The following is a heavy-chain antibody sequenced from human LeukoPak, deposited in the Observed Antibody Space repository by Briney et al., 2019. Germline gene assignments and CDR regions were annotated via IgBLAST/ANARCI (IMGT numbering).Heavy chain of an antibody. Sequence: GGSLRLSCAASGFTFSSYSMDWVRQAPGKGLEWVSSISSGSYRYYADSVKGRFTISRDNAKNSMYLQMNSLRAEDTAVYYCARAYYYDSSGDDAFDFWGQGTMVTVSS. CDR3: ARAYYYDSSGDDAFDF. J-gene: IGHJ3*01. CDR1: GFTFSSYS. V-gene: IGHV3-21*01. CDR2: ISSGSYR. D-gene: IGHD3-22*01.